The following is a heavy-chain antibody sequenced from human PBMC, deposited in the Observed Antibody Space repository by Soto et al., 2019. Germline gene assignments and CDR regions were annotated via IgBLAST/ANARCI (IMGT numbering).Heavy chain of an antibody. D-gene: IGHD3-10*01. V-gene: IGHV3-33*01. Sequence: PGGSLRLSCAASGFTFSSYGMHWVRQAPGKGLEWVAVIWYDGSNKYYADSVKGRFTISRDNSKNTLYLQMNSLRAEDTAVYYCARDMVRGVSWGLDYYYGMDVWGQGTTVTVSS. CDR3: ARDMVRGVSWGLDYYYGMDV. J-gene: IGHJ6*02. CDR2: IWYDGSNK. CDR1: GFTFSSYG.